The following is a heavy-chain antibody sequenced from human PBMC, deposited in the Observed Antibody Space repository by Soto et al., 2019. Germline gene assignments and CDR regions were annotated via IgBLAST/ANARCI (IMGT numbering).Heavy chain of an antibody. D-gene: IGHD2-15*01. J-gene: IGHJ3*01. CDR2: IDPTDSLT. CDR1: GYKFTTFW. CDR3: ARPASGGSRDAFDV. V-gene: IGHV5-10-1*01. Sequence: GESLKISCKASGYKFTTFWLNWVRQTPGKGLEWLGRIDPTDSLTNYSPPFEGHVTISVDRSISTAYLQWNSLQASDTAIYYCARPASGGSRDAFDVWGQGTTVTVS.